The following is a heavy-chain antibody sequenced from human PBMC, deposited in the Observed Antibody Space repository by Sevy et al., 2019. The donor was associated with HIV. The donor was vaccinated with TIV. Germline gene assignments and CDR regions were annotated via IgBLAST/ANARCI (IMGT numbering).Heavy chain of an antibody. D-gene: IGHD5-18*01. CDR3: AGGKSGYGYGLNS. V-gene: IGHV3-66*01. J-gene: IGHJ4*02. CDR1: GFTVSSNY. Sequence: GGSLRLSCAASGFTVSSNYMTWAPKAPGKGLEGVSVIYRDGTTYHADSVKDRFTISRDNCKNTLFLEMNSLRAEDTAFYYCAGGKSGYGYGLNSWGQGTLVTVSS. CDR2: IYRDGTT.